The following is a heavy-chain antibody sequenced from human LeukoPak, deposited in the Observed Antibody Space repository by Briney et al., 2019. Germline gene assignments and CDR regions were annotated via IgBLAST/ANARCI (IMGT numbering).Heavy chain of an antibody. D-gene: IGHD2-2*01. CDR1: GFTFSSFA. CDR3: AKRGESCSSTNCLKYYFDY. J-gene: IGHJ4*02. Sequence: GGSLRLSCAASGFTFSSFAMSWVRQAPGKGLEWVSAIGGGGVDTYYADSVRGRFTISRDNSKNTLYLQMNSLRAEVTAVYYCAKRGESCSSTNCLKYYFDYWGQGTLVTVSS. V-gene: IGHV3-23*01. CDR2: IGGGGVDT.